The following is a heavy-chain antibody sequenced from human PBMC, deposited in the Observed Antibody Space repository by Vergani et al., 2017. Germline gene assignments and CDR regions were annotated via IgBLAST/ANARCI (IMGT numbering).Heavy chain of an antibody. D-gene: IGHD3-3*01. CDR2: IIPIFGTA. CDR3: ARDHSGSGSTHDAFDI. V-gene: IGHV1-69*01. J-gene: IGHJ3*02. Sequence: QVQLVQSGAEVKKPGSSVKVSCKASGGTFSSYAISWVRQAPGQGLEWMGGIIPIFGTANYAQKFQGRVTITADESMSTAYMELSSLRSEDTAVYYCARDHSGSGSTHDAFDIWGQGTMVTVSS. CDR1: GGTFSSYA.